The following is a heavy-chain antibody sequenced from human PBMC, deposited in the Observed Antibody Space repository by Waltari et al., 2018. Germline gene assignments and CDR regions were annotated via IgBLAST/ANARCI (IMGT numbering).Heavy chain of an antibody. D-gene: IGHD3-3*01. CDR1: GGTFSSYA. V-gene: IGHV1-69*05. CDR3: ARAWAGTMLRFLASYKDEYYYGMDV. J-gene: IGHJ6*02. CDR2: IIPIFGTA. Sequence: QVQLVQSGAEVKKPGSSVKVSCKASGGTFSSYAISWVRQAPGHGLEWMGGIIPIFGTANYAQKFQGRVTITTDESTSTAYMELSSLRSEDTAVYYCARAWAGTMLRFLASYKDEYYYGMDVWGQGTTVTVSS.